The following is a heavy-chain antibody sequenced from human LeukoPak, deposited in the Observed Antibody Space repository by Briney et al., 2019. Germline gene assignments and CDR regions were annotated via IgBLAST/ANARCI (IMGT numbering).Heavy chain of an antibody. J-gene: IGHJ6*02. D-gene: IGHD6-19*01. V-gene: IGHV3-13*01. CDR2: IRTAGDT. Sequence: PGGSLRLSCAASGFTFSSYDMHWVRHATGKGLEWVSAIRTAGDTYYPGSVKGRFTISRENAKNSLYLQMNSLRAGDTAVYYCARERAVAGYYYYGMDVWGQGTTVTVSS. CDR1: GFTFSSYD. CDR3: ARERAVAGYYYYGMDV.